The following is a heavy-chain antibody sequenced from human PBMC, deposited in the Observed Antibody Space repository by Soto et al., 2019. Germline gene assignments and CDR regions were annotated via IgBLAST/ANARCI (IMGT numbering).Heavy chain of an antibody. J-gene: IGHJ6*03. CDR2: ISNNGAHT. V-gene: IGHV3-64*01. CDR1: GFTFSNYE. CDR3: ARRGYGSRWPNVYMDV. Sequence: EAQLVESGGGLVQPGGSLRLSCAASGFTFSNYEMHWVRQAPGKGLEYVSGISNNGAHTDYAKSVKGRFTISRVNFENTLYPPMGSLRAEDMALYYCARRGYGSRWPNVYMDVWGKGTTVTVSS. D-gene: IGHD6-13*01.